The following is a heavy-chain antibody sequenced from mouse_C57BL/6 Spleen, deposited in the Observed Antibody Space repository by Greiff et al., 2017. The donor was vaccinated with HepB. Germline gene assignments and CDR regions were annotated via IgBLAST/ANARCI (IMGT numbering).Heavy chain of an antibody. D-gene: IGHD4-1*01. J-gene: IGHJ4*01. CDR2: IDPNSGGT. V-gene: IGHV1-72*01. CDR3: ARRGWDGVYAMDY. Sequence: QVQLQQPGAELVKPGASVKLSCKASGYTFTSYWMHWVKQRPGRGLEWIGRIDPNSGGTKYNEKFKSKATLTVDKPSSTAYMQLSSLTSEDSAVYYCARRGWDGVYAMDYWGQGTSVTVSS. CDR1: GYTFTSYW.